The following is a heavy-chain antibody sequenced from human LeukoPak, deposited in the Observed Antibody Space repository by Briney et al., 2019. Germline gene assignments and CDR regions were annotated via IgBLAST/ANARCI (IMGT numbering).Heavy chain of an antibody. D-gene: IGHD4-11*01. Sequence: PGGSLRLSCEASGFIFNHYALHWVRQAPNKGLEWVAVIWSDGTNRYYADSVKGRFSIFRDDSQKRVFLQMNSLRAEDTAVYHCVRDAQRGFDYSNSLQYWGQGALVTVSS. CDR3: VRDAQRGFDYSNSLQY. CDR1: GFIFNHYA. CDR2: IWSDGTNR. V-gene: IGHV3-33*01. J-gene: IGHJ4*02.